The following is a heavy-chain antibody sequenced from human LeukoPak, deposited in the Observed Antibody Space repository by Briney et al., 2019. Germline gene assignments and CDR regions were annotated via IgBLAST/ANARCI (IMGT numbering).Heavy chain of an antibody. Sequence: ASVKVSRKASGYTFTGYYMHWVRQAPGQGLEWMGIINPSGGTTSYAQKFQGRVTMTRDTSTSTVYMELSSLRSEDTAVYYCARVVVPALDAFDIWGQGTMVTVSS. J-gene: IGHJ3*02. V-gene: IGHV1-46*01. D-gene: IGHD2-2*01. CDR1: GYTFTGYY. CDR2: INPSGGTT. CDR3: ARVVVPALDAFDI.